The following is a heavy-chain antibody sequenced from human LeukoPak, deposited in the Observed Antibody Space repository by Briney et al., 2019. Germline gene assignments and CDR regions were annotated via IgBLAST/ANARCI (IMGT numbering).Heavy chain of an antibody. D-gene: IGHD2-21*02. CDR2: IRYDGSNK. CDR1: GFTFSSYG. CDR3: AKPLGAYCGGDCYWGPHDAFDI. J-gene: IGHJ3*02. Sequence: GGSLRLSCAASGFTFSSYGMHWVRQAPGKGLEWVAFIRYDGSNKYYADSVKGRFTISRDNSKNTLYLQMNSLRAEDTAVYYCAKPLGAYCGGDCYWGPHDAFDIWGQGTMVTVSS. V-gene: IGHV3-30*02.